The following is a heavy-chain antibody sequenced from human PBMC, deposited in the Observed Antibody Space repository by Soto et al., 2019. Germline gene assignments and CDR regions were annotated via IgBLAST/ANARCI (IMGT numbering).Heavy chain of an antibody. Sequence: QVQLVQSGAEVKKPGSSVKVSCKASGGTFSSYAISWVRQAPGQGLEWMGGIIPIFGTANYAQKFQGRVTITADESTSAAYMELSSLRSEDTAVYYCARDSQLGCIAAACDYFDYWGQGTLVTVSS. V-gene: IGHV1-69*01. CDR2: IIPIFGTA. CDR3: ARDSQLGCIAAACDYFDY. J-gene: IGHJ4*02. D-gene: IGHD6-13*01. CDR1: GGTFSSYA.